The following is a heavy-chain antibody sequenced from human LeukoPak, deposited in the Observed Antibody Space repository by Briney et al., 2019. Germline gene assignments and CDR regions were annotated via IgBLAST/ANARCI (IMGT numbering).Heavy chain of an antibody. Sequence: GASVKVSCKVSGYSLTESSMHWVRQAPGKGLEWMGGFDPGNGETIFTKNFQGRVTMTDDTSTDTAYMELSSLRSEDTAVYYCTGGTFYRLLDYWGQGTLVTVSS. CDR3: TGGTFYRLLDY. D-gene: IGHD2/OR15-2a*01. CDR2: FDPGNGET. J-gene: IGHJ4*02. V-gene: IGHV1-24*01. CDR1: GYSLTESS.